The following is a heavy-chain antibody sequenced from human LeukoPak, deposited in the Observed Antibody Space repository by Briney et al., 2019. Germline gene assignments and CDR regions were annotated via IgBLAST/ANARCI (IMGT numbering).Heavy chain of an antibody. J-gene: IGHJ4*02. CDR3: ARLGLGYCSSTSCWAAY. CDR2: ISGSGGST. V-gene: IGHV3-23*01. D-gene: IGHD2-2*01. Sequence: GGSLRLSCAASGSTFSSYAMSWVRQAPGKGLEWVSAISGSGGSTYYADSVKGRFTISRDNSKNTLYLQMNSLRAEDTAVYYCARLGLGYCSSTSCWAAYWGQGTLVTVSS. CDR1: GSTFSSYA.